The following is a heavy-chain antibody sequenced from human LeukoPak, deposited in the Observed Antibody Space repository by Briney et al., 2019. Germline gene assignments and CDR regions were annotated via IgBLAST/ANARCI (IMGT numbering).Heavy chain of an antibody. D-gene: IGHD6-19*01. J-gene: IGHJ4*02. CDR3: ARISGSGWSIYYFDY. CDR1: GYSFSSNW. V-gene: IGHV5-51*01. Sequence: GESLKISCKGSGYSFSSNWIGWVRQMPGKGLEWMGIIYPDDSDTRYSPSFQGQVTISADKSISTAYLQWSSLKASDTAMYYCARISGSGWSIYYFDYWGQGTLVTVSS. CDR2: IYPDDSDT.